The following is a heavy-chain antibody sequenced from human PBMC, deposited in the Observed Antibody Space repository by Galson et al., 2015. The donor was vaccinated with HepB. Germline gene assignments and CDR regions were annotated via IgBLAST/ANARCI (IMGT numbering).Heavy chain of an antibody. Sequence: SLRLSCAASGFIFSSSAMSWVRQAPGQGLEWVSGIGGSGITTYYADSVKGRFTIPRDNSKNTLYIQMNNLRAEDTGVYYCAQPKWATVIAFDIWGQGTMATVSS. V-gene: IGHV3-23*01. D-gene: IGHD4-17*01. CDR3: AQPKWATVIAFDI. CDR2: IGGSGITT. CDR1: GFIFSSSA. J-gene: IGHJ3*02.